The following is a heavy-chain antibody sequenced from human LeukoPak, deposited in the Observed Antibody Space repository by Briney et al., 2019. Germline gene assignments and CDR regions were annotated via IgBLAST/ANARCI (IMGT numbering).Heavy chain of an antibody. D-gene: IGHD6-19*01. V-gene: IGHV3-21*04. Sequence: GGSLRLSCAASGFTFSSYSMNWVRQAPGKGLEWVSSISSSSSYIYYADSVKGRFTISRDNAKNSLYLQMSSLRAEDTALYYCAKDTGMQWLVGFDYWGQGTLVTVSS. CDR2: ISSSSSYI. J-gene: IGHJ4*02. CDR1: GFTFSSYS. CDR3: AKDTGMQWLVGFDY.